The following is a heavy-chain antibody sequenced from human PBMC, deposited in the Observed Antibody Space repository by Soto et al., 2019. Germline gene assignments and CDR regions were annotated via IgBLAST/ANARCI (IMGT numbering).Heavy chain of an antibody. CDR3: ARRPSADWFDS. D-gene: IGHD2-2*01. CDR2: ISPHNGKT. V-gene: IGHV1-18*01. Sequence: QVQLVPSGTEVKRPGASVRVSCKASGYTFTNYGITWVRQAPGQGLEWMGWISPHNGKTNYAQRVQGRVSLTADTSTSTAYMDLRSLTFDDTALYYCARRPSADWFDSWGQGTLVTVSS. J-gene: IGHJ5*01. CDR1: GYTFTNYG.